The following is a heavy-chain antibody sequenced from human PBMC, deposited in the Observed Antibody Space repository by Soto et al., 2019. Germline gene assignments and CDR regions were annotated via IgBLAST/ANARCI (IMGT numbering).Heavy chain of an antibody. CDR3: ARAEIVATTFHPRNYYYYGMDV. CDR2: IIPIFGTA. V-gene: IGHV1-69*13. J-gene: IGHJ6*02. D-gene: IGHD5-12*01. CDR1: GGTFSSYA. Sequence: SVKVSCKASGGTFSSYAISWVRQAPGQGXEWMGGIIPIFGTANYAQKFQGRVTITADESTSTAYMELSSLRSEDTAVYYCARAEIVATTFHPRNYYYYGMDVWGQGTTVTVSS.